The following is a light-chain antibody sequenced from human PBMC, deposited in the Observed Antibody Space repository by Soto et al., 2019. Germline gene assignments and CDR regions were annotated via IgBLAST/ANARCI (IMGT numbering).Light chain of an antibody. CDR2: WAS. V-gene: IGKV4-1*01. CDR3: LQYYTTPRT. CDR1: QTILYSSNNKSY. J-gene: IGKJ1*01. Sequence: DIVMTQSPDSLAVSLGEGASINCKSSQTILYSSNNKSYLAWYQQSPGQPPKLLIYWASTQESGVPDRFSGSGSGTDFTLTISSLQAEDVAVYYCLQYYTTPRTFGQGTKVEIK.